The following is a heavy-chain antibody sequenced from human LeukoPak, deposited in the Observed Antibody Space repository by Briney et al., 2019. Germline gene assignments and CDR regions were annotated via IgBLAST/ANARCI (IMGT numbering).Heavy chain of an antibody. Sequence: SGGSLRLSCAASGFTFSSYAMSWVRQAPGKGLEWVSSISSSSSYVYYADSLKGRFTISRDNAKNSLYLQMNSLRAEDTAVYYCARDQRYGDYQDYWGQGTLVTVSS. CDR2: ISSSSSYV. V-gene: IGHV3-21*01. CDR1: GFTFSSYA. D-gene: IGHD4-17*01. J-gene: IGHJ4*02. CDR3: ARDQRYGDYQDY.